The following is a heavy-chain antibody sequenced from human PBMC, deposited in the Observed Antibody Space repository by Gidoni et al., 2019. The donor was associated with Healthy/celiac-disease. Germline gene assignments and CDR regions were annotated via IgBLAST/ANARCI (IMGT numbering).Heavy chain of an antibody. CDR3: AKDLRDSSGYYLPFDY. Sequence: EVQLLESGGGLVQPGGSLRLSCAASGFTFSSYAMSWVRQAPGKGLEWVSAISGSGGSTYYADSVKGRFTISRDNSKNTLYLQMNSLRAEDTAVYYCAKDLRDSSGYYLPFDYWGQGTLVTVSS. J-gene: IGHJ4*02. CDR1: GFTFSSYA. V-gene: IGHV3-23*01. CDR2: ISGSGGST. D-gene: IGHD3-22*01.